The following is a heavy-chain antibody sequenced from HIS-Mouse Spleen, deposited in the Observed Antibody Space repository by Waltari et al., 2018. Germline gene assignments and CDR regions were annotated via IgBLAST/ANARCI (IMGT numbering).Heavy chain of an antibody. CDR3: ASPNIVVVPYYYYGMDV. CDR1: GFTSGSYS. V-gene: IGHV3-21*01. J-gene: IGHJ6*02. Sequence: EVQLVESGGGLVKPGGSRRLSCAASGFTSGSYSMNWVRQSPGKGLEWVSSISSSSSYIYYADSVKGRFTISRDNAKNSLYLQMNSLRAEDTAVYYCASPNIVVVPYYYYGMDVWGQGTTVTVSS. CDR2: ISSSSSYI. D-gene: IGHD2-2*01.